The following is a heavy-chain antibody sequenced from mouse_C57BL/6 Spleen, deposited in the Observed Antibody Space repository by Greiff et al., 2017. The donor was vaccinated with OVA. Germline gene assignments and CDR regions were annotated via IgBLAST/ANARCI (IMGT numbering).Heavy chain of an antibody. J-gene: IGHJ1*03. CDR3: ARSLYGSSYGYFDV. CDR1: GYTFTSYW. D-gene: IGHD1-1*01. V-gene: IGHV1-52*01. Sequence: QVQLKQPGAELVRPGSSVKLSCKASGYTFTSYWMHWVKQRPIQGLEWIGNIDPSDSETHYNQKFKDKATLTVDKSSSTAYMQLSSLTSEDSAVYYCARSLYGSSYGYFDVWGTGTTVTVSS. CDR2: IDPSDSET.